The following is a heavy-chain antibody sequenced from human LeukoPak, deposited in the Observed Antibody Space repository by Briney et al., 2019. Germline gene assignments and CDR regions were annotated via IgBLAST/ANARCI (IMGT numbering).Heavy chain of an antibody. CDR2: IIPIFGTA. Sequence: SVKVPCKASGGTFSSYAISWVRQAPGQGLEWMGGIIPIFGTANYAQKFQGRVTITADESTSTAYMELSSLRSEDTAVYYCARGYYDYIWGSYRTTSFDYWGQGTLVTVSS. CDR1: GGTFSSYA. J-gene: IGHJ4*02. CDR3: ARGYYDYIWGSYRTTSFDY. D-gene: IGHD3-16*02. V-gene: IGHV1-69*13.